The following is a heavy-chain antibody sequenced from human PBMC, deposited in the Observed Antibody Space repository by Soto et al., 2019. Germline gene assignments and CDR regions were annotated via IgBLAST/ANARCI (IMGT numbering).Heavy chain of an antibody. CDR2: INPSGGHT. D-gene: IGHD2-21*02. Sequence: QVQLVQSGAEVKNPGASVKVSCKASGNTFSNYYIHWERQDPGQALEWMGTINPSGGHTTYAQKLLGRVTMTRDTSTSTLYMEVTRLRSEDTAVYYCARGGHVVVVTAAFDYWGQGTLVTVSS. V-gene: IGHV1-46*03. CDR1: GNTFSNYY. CDR3: ARGGHVVVVTAAFDY. J-gene: IGHJ4*02.